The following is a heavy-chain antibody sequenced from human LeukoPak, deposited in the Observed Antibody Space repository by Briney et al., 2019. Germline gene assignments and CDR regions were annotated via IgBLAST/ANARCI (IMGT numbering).Heavy chain of an antibody. CDR1: GFTFSSYS. Sequence: PGGSLRLSCAASGFTFSSYSMNWVRQAPGKGLEWVSSISSSSSYIYYADSVKGRFTISRDNAKNSLYLQMNSLRAEDTAVYYCARVRGYYFDFDYWGQGTLVTVSS. V-gene: IGHV3-21*01. D-gene: IGHD3-22*01. J-gene: IGHJ4*02. CDR3: ARVRGYYFDFDY. CDR2: ISSSSSYI.